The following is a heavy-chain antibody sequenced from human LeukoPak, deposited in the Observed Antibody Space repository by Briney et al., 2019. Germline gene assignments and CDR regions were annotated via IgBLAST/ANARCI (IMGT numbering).Heavy chain of an antibody. D-gene: IGHD2-8*01. J-gene: IGHJ5*02. V-gene: IGHV3-23*01. CDR2: ISGSGGST. Sequence: GGSLRLSCAASGLTFSSYAMSWVRQAPGKGLEWVSAISGSGGSTYYADSVKGRFTISRDNSKNTLYLQMNSLRAEDTAVYYCAKDRKLMVYGTFDPWGQGTLVTVSS. CDR3: AKDRKLMVYGTFDP. CDR1: GLTFSSYA.